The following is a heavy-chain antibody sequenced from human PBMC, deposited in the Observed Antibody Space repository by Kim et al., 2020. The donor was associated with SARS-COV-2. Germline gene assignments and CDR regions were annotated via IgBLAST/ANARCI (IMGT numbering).Heavy chain of an antibody. Sequence: GESLKISCKGSGYSFTSYWIGWVRQMPGKGLEWMWIIYPGDSDTRYSPSFQGQVTISADKSISTAYLQWSSLKASDTAMYYCARRTRTYSSGWYEDPYFDYWGQGTLVTVSS. CDR3: ARRTRTYSSGWYEDPYFDY. D-gene: IGHD6-19*01. J-gene: IGHJ4*02. CDR2: IYPGDSDT. CDR1: GYSFTSYW. V-gene: IGHV5-51*01.